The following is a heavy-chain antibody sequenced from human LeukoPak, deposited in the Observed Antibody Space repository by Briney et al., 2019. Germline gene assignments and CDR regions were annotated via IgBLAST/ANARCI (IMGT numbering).Heavy chain of an antibody. Sequence: GESLKISCKGSGYSFTSYWIGWVRQMPGKGLEWMGIIYPGDSDTRYSPSFQGQVTISADKSISTAYLQWGSLKASDTAMYYCARHRSYYDFWSGYYTKGDAFDIWGQGTMVTVSS. CDR1: GYSFTSYW. J-gene: IGHJ3*02. D-gene: IGHD3-3*01. CDR3: ARHRSYYDFWSGYYTKGDAFDI. V-gene: IGHV5-51*01. CDR2: IYPGDSDT.